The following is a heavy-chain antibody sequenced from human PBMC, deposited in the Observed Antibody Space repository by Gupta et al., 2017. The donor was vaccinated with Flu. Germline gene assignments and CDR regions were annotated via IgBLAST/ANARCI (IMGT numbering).Heavy chain of an antibody. V-gene: IGHV4-39*02. D-gene: IGHD6-19*01. J-gene: IGHJ5*02. CDR1: GGSISTSSYY. Sequence: QLQLQESGPGLVKPSETLSLTCTVSGGSISTSSYYWGWLRQPPGKGLEWIGSIYYSGTTYYNPSLKSRVTISLDTSKNQFSLNLNSVTAADTAVYYCAREGSAWPNWFDPWGQGTLVTVSS. CDR2: IYYSGTT. CDR3: AREGSAWPNWFDP.